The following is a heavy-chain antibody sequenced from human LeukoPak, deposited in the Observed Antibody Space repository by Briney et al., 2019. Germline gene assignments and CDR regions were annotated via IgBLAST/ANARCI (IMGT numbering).Heavy chain of an antibody. V-gene: IGHV4-34*01. CDR3: ARRDSSGYYYAVFDY. Sequence: EWIXXXNHSGSTNYNPSLKSRVTISVDTSKNQFSLKLSSVTAADTAVYYCARRDSSGYYYAVFDYWGQGTLVTVSS. J-gene: IGHJ4*02. D-gene: IGHD3-22*01. CDR2: XNHSGST.